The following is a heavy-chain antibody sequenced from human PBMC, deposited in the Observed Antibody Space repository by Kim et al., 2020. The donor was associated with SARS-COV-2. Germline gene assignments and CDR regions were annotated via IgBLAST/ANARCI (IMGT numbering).Heavy chain of an antibody. CDR1: GFTFSSNS. CDR2: ICSAGDIT. CDR3: RKNTWTGLYVLIYF. V-gene: IGHV3-23*01. J-gene: IGHJ4*01. Sequence: GGSLRLSCAASGFTFSSNSMNWVRQAPGKGLEWVSGICSAGDITHYEASLNSRIIISKDTSNNTLLLQMNSLRAEDAAYYCCRKNTWTGLYVLIYF. D-gene: IGHD1-20*01.